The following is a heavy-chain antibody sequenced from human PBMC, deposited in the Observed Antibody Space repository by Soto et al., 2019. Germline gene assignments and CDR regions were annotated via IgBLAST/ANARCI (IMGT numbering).Heavy chain of an antibody. CDR2: ISGSGGST. CDR3: AKDLAAAVYYYYGMDV. Sequence: GGSLRLSCAASGSTFSSYAMSWVRQAPGKGLEWVSAISGSGGSTYYADSVKGRFTISRDNSKNTLYLQMNSLRAEDTAVYYCAKDLAAAVYYYYGMDVWGQGTTVTVSS. CDR1: GSTFSSYA. D-gene: IGHD6-13*01. V-gene: IGHV3-23*01. J-gene: IGHJ6*02.